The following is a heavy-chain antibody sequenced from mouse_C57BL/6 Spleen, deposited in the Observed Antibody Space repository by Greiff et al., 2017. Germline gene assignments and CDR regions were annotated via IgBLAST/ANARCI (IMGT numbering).Heavy chain of an antibody. Sequence: EVQLQQSGPELVKPGASVKIPCKASGYTFTDYNMDWVKQSHGKSLEWIGDINPNNGGTIYNQKFKGKATLTVDKSSSTAYMELRSLTSEDTAVYYCATANWDPWFADWGQGTLVTVSA. V-gene: IGHV1-18*01. D-gene: IGHD4-1*01. CDR1: GYTFTDYN. CDR2: INPNNGGT. CDR3: ATANWDPWFAD. J-gene: IGHJ3*01.